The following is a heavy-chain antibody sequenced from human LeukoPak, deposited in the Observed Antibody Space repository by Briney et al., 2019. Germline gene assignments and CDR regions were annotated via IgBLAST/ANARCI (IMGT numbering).Heavy chain of an antibody. CDR3: ARDYSGDYVWGSYLLGNWFDS. CDR1: GGSISSYY. D-gene: IGHD3-16*02. J-gene: IGHJ5*01. V-gene: IGHV4-4*07. CDR2: IYTSGST. Sequence: SETLSLTCTVSGGSISSYYWSWIRQPAGKGLEWIGRIYTSGSTNYNPSLKSRVTMSVDTSKNQFSLKLSSVTAADTAVYYCARDYSGDYVWGSYLLGNWFDSWGQGTLVTVSS.